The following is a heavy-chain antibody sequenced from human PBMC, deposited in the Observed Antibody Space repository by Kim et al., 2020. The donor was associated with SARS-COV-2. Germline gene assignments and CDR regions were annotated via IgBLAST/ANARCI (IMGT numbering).Heavy chain of an antibody. V-gene: IGHV4-4*02. CDR2: T. J-gene: IGHJ4*02. CDR3: ARRRNYYFDY. Sequence: THSHPAPKRRRTISVDKSKTQFSLKLSSVTAADTAVYYCARRRNYYFDYWGQGTLVTVSS.